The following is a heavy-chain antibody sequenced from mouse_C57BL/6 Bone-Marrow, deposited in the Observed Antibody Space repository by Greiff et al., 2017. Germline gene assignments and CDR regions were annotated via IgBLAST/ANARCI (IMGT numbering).Heavy chain of an antibody. Sequence: EVHLVESGAELVRPGASVKLSCTASGFNIKDDYMHWVKQRPEQGLEWIGWIDPENGDTEYASKFQGKATITADTSSNTAYLQLSSLTAEDTAVYYCTTIITTGDWGKGTTLTVSS. V-gene: IGHV14-4*01. CDR3: TTIITTGD. CDR2: IDPENGDT. J-gene: IGHJ2*01. D-gene: IGHD1-2*01. CDR1: GFNIKDDY.